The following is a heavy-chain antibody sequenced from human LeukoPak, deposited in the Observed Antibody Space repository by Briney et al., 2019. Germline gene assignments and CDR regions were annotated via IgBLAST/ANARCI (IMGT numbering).Heavy chain of an antibody. CDR2: ISSSSGYI. CDR1: GFTFSDYT. J-gene: IGHJ2*01. CDR3: ARFLRTGYWAHYWYFDL. D-gene: IGHD3/OR15-3a*01. Sequence: GGSLRLSCAASGFTFSDYTMNWVRQAPGKGLEWVSSISSSSGYIDYADSLKGRLTISRDNAKSSLYLQMNSLRAEDTAVYYCARFLRTGYWAHYWYFDLWGRGTLVTVSS. V-gene: IGHV3-21*01.